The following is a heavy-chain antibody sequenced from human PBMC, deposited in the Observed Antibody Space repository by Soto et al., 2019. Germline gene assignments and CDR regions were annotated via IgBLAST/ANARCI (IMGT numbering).Heavy chain of an antibody. D-gene: IGHD3-16*01. CDR2: VSHDGRNT. CDR3: AKGGGELLVGSDFNC. Sequence: VQLVESGGGVVQPGRSLRLSCAASGFTFSDYAMHWVRQAPGKGLEWVAVVSHDGRNTHYADSVKGRFTIIRDSSKNTVSLEMTSLRSEDTAVWYSAKGGGELLVGSDFNCWGQGALVTVSS. CDR1: GFTFSDYA. V-gene: IGHV3-30*18. J-gene: IGHJ4*02.